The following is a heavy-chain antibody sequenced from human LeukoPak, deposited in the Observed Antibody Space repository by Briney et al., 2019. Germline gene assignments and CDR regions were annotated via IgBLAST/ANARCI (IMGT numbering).Heavy chain of an antibody. J-gene: IGHJ5*02. D-gene: IGHD6-19*01. Sequence: GGSLRLSCAASGFAFSSYAMGWVRQAPGKGLEWVSAISGSGGSTYYADSVKGRFTISRDNSKNTLYLQMNSLRAEDTAVYYCAKIAVAGRGFDPWGQGTLVTVSS. CDR3: AKIAVAGRGFDP. V-gene: IGHV3-23*01. CDR2: ISGSGGST. CDR1: GFAFSSYA.